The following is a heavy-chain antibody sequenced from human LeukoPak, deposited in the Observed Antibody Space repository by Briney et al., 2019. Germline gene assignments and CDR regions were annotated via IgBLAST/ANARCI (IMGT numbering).Heavy chain of an antibody. V-gene: IGHV1-2*02. J-gene: IGHJ4*02. CDR3: ARDYSNYGGYFDY. D-gene: IGHD4-11*01. CDR2: INPNSGGT. CDR1: GYTFTGYY. Sequence: ASVKVSCKASGYTFTGYYMHWVRQAPGQGLEWMGWINPNSGGTNYAQKFQGRVTMTRDTSISTAYMELSRLRSEDTAVYYCARDYSNYGGYFDYWGQGTLVTVSS.